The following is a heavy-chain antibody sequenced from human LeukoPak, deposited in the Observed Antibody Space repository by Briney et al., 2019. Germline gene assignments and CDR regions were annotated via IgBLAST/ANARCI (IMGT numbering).Heavy chain of an antibody. CDR2: IIPIFGTA. D-gene: IGHD5-12*01. V-gene: IGHV1-69*05. CDR3: ARGHSGYDFDY. CDR1: GGTFSSYA. Sequence: SVKVSCKASGGTFSSYAISWVRQAPGQGLEWMGGIIPIFGTANYAQKFQGRVTITTDESTSTAYMDLSSLRSDDTALYYCARGHSGYDFDYWGQGTLVTVSS. J-gene: IGHJ4*02.